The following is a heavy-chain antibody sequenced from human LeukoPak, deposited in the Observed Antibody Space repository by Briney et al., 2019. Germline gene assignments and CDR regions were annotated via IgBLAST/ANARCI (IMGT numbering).Heavy chain of an antibody. J-gene: IGHJ3*02. CDR3: ARPNGSYYKGAFDI. V-gene: IGHV4-30-4*08. Sequence: PSETLSLTCTVSGGSINSGDYYWSWIRQPPGKGLECIGYIFYSGSTYYNPSLKSRVTISVDTSKNQFSLKLRSVTAADTAVYYCARPNGSYYKGAFDIWGQGAMVTVSS. D-gene: IGHD1-26*01. CDR1: GGSINSGDYY. CDR2: IFYSGST.